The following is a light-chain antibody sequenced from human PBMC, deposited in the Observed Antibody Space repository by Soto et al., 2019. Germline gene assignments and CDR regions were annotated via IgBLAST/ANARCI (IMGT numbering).Light chain of an antibody. CDR1: QNIYNY. J-gene: IGKJ5*01. CDR2: DAS. CDR3: QQYENLPT. V-gene: IGKV1-33*01. Sequence: DIQMTQSPSSLSASVVERVTITFQASQNIYNYLNWYQQKPGRAPKLLIYDASNLEAGVPSRFRGSGSGTDFTFTISRLQPEDIATYYCQQYENLPTFGQGTRLEI.